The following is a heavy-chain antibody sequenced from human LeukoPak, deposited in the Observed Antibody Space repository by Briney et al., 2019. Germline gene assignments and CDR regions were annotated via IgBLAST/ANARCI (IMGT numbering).Heavy chain of an antibody. D-gene: IGHD4-23*01. J-gene: IGHJ6*03. Sequence: GGSLRLSCAASGFTFSSYAMSWVRQAPGKGLEWVSAISGSGGSTYYADSVKGRFTISRDNSKNTLYLQMNSLRAEDTAVYYCAKGPLSYGGSSVLYYYYMDVWGRGTTVTVSS. CDR3: AKGPLSYGGSSVLYYYYMDV. CDR2: ISGSGGST. CDR1: GFTFSSYA. V-gene: IGHV3-23*01.